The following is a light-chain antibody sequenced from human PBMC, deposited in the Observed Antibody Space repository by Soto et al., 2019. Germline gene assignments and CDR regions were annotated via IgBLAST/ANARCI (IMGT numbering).Light chain of an antibody. CDR1: QSVSSNY. CDR3: QQYGSPPYT. J-gene: IGKJ2*01. Sequence: EIVLTQSPGTLSLSPGERATLSCRASQSVSSNYLAWYRQKPGQAPRLLISDASNRATGIADKFSGSGSGTDFTLTISRLEPEDFAVYYCQQYGSPPYTFGQGTKLEIE. CDR2: DAS. V-gene: IGKV3-20*01.